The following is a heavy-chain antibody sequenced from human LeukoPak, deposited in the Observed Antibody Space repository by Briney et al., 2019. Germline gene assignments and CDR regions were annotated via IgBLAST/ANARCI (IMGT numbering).Heavy chain of an antibody. V-gene: IGHV3-30-3*01. D-gene: IGHD3-10*01. CDR2: ISYDGSNK. CDR3: ARGVRGVITFDAFDI. J-gene: IGHJ3*02. Sequence: PGRSLRLSCAASGFTFSSYAMHWVRQAPGKGLEWVAVISYDGSNKYYADSVKGRFTISRDNSKNTLYLQMNSLRAEDTAVYYCARGVRGVITFDAFDIWGQGTMVTVSS. CDR1: GFTFSSYA.